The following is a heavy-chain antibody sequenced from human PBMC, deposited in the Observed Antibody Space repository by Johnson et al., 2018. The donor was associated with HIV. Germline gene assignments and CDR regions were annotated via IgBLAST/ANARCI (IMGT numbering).Heavy chain of an antibody. CDR2: ISWNGGRT. CDR3: AKDSYCSGGSCPI. Sequence: VQLVESGGGVVRPGGSLRLSCAASGFNLDDYGMNWVRQAPGKGLEWVSGISWNGGRTGYADSVKGRFTISRDNANNSLYLQMNSLRAEDTALYYCAKDSYCSGGSCPIWGQGTMVTVSS. CDR1: GFNLDDYG. D-gene: IGHD2-15*01. J-gene: IGHJ3*02. V-gene: IGHV3-20*04.